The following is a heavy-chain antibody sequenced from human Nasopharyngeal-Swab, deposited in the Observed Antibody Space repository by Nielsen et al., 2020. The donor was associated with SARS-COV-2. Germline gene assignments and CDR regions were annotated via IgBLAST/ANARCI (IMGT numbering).Heavy chain of an antibody. CDR3: ARDDLGYMDV. D-gene: IGHD3-3*01. CDR2: IYYSGST. J-gene: IGHJ6*03. CDR1: GGSISSYY. V-gene: IGHV4-59*01. Sequence: GSLRLSCTVSGGSISSYYWSWIRQPPGKGLEWIGYIYYSGSTNYNPSLKSRVTISVDTSKNQFSLKLSSVTAADTAVYYCARDDLGYMDVWGKGTTVTVSS.